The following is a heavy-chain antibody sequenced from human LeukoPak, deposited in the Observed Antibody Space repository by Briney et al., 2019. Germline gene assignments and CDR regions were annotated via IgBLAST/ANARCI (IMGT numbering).Heavy chain of an antibody. CDR1: GFTFNTYT. CDR2: ISSTNTYI. D-gene: IGHD2-2*01. J-gene: IGHJ4*01. CDR3: ARASGVVVGPPAVRAARLDY. Sequence: GGSLRLSCAASGFTFNTYTMNWVRQTPGNGLEWVSSISSTNTYIYYADSVKGRFTISRDNAKNSLYLQMNSLRAEDTAVYYCARASGVVVGPPAVRAARLDYWGHGTLVTVSS. V-gene: IGHV3-21*01.